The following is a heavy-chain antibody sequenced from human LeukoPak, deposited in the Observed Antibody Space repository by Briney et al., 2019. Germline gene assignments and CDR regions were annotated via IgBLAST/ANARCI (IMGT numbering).Heavy chain of an antibody. J-gene: IGHJ4*02. CDR2: IHYSGST. D-gene: IGHD1-26*01. V-gene: IGHV4-39*01. CDR3: AKSGSYYRSFDY. CDR1: GGSISSDSYY. Sequence: SETLSLTXIVSGGSISSDSYYSNWIRQPPGKGLQWIGSIHYSGSTYYNPSLKSRVTMSVDTSKNQFSLKLSSVTAADTALYYCAKSGSYYRSFDYWGQGTLVTVSS.